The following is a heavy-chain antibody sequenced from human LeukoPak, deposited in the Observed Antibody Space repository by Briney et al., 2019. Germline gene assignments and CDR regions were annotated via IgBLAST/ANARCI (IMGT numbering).Heavy chain of an antibody. CDR3: ARVYKEVDILNYYYMDV. D-gene: IGHD5-12*01. Sequence: PSETLSLTCTVSGGSISSYYWSWIRQPPGKGLEWIGYIYYSGSTNYNPSLKSRVTISVDTSKNQFSLKLSSVTAADTAVYYCARVYKEVDILNYYYMDVWGNGTTVTVFS. CDR2: IYYSGST. V-gene: IGHV4-59*01. CDR1: GGSISSYY. J-gene: IGHJ6*03.